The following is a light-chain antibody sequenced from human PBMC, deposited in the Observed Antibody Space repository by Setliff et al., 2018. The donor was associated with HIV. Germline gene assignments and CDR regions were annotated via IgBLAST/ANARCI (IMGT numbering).Light chain of an antibody. J-gene: IGLJ1*01. CDR2: EVT. CDR1: SSDIGDYNY. Sequence: ALAQPPSASGSPGQSVTISCTGTSSDIGDYNYVSWFQHRPGNAPKLIIYEVTKRPSGVPNRFSGSKSGNTASLTVSWLQTEDEADYYCSSYAGNNLYVFGTGTKVTVL. CDR3: SSYAGNNLYV. V-gene: IGLV2-8*01.